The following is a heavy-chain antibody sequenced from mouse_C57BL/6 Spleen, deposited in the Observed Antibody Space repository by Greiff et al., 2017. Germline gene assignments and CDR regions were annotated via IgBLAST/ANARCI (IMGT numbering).Heavy chain of an antibody. CDR1: GYTFTDYE. Sequence: VQLVESGAELVRPGASVTLSCKASGYTFTDYEMHWVKQTPVHGLEWIGAIDPEPGGTAYNQKFKGKAILTADKSSSTAYMELRSLTSEDSAVYYCTRSGQLRLPWFAYWGQGTLVTVSA. D-gene: IGHD3-2*02. V-gene: IGHV1-15*01. CDR3: TRSGQLRLPWFAY. CDR2: IDPEPGGT. J-gene: IGHJ3*01.